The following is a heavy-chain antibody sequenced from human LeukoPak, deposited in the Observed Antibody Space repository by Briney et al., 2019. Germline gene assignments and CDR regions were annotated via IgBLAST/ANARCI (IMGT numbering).Heavy chain of an antibody. Sequence: GGSLRLSCAASGFTFSSYAMHWVRQAPGKGLEWVAFIRYDGKNPYYTDSVKGRFIISRDNSKNTLYLHMNSLRTEDTSVYYCAKVSKELAAIGSYYYMDVWGRGTTVTISS. CDR1: GFTFSSYA. CDR2: IRYDGKNP. D-gene: IGHD5-24*01. J-gene: IGHJ6*03. CDR3: AKVSKELAAIGSYYYMDV. V-gene: IGHV3-30*02.